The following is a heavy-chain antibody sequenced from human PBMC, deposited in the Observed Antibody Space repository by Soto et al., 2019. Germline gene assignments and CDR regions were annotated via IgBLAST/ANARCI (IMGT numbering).Heavy chain of an antibody. CDR1: GFTFSSYA. D-gene: IGHD2-8*02. CDR2: ISVGAGST. V-gene: IGHV3-23*01. J-gene: IGHJ3*02. Sequence: HPGGSLRLSCLASGFTFSSYAMSWVRQAPGRGLEWVSGISVGAGSTYYADSVKGRFTISRDNSKNTLYMQMNSLRAEGTAVYYCAKYTRYCRGGACYTPNDAFDIWGQGTMVTVS. CDR3: AKYTRYCRGGACYTPNDAFDI.